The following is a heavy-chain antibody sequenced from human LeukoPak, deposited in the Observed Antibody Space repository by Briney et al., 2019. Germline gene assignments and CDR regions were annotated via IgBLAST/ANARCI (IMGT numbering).Heavy chain of an antibody. CDR2: TRNKPNNYTT. Sequence: GGSLRPSCAASGLTFSDHYMDWVRQAPGKGLEWVGRTRNKPNNYTTEYAASVKGRFTISRGDSKNSLYLQMNSLRTEDTAVYYCARDSYCSGGTCYFHFDYWGQGTLVTVSS. J-gene: IGHJ4*02. CDR1: GLTFSDHY. CDR3: ARDSYCSGGTCYFHFDY. V-gene: IGHV3-72*01. D-gene: IGHD2-15*01.